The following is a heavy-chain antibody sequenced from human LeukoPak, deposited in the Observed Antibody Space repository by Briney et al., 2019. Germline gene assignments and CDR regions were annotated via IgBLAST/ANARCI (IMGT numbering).Heavy chain of an antibody. D-gene: IGHD3-22*01. Sequence: SQALSLTCAVSGGSISSGGYSWSWIRQPPRKGLEWIGYIYHSGSTYYNPSLKSRVTISVDRSKNQFSLKLSSVTAADTAVYYCARAVMYYYDSSGYYYYYFDYWGQGTLVTVSS. CDR2: IYHSGST. CDR1: GGSISSGGYS. CDR3: ARAVMYYYDSSGYYYYYFDY. V-gene: IGHV4-30-2*01. J-gene: IGHJ4*02.